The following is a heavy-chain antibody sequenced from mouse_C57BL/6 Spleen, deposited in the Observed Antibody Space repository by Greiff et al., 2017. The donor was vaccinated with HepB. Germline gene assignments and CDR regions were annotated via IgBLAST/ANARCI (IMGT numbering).Heavy chain of an antibody. CDR2: ISSGGSYT. V-gene: IGHV5-6*01. CDR1: GFTFSSYG. Sequence: EVKLMDSGGDLVKPGGSLKLSCAASGFTFSSYGMSWVRQTPDKRLEWVATISSGGSYTYYPDSVKGRFTISRDNAKNTLYLQMSSLKSEDTAMYYCARPGITTVPAFAYWGQGTLVTVSA. D-gene: IGHD1-1*01. J-gene: IGHJ3*01. CDR3: ARPGITTVPAFAY.